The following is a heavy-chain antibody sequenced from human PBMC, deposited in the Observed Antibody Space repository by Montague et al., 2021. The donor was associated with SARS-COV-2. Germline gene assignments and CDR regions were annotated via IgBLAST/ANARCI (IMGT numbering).Heavy chain of an antibody. CDR2: INHGGST. V-gene: IGHV4-34*01. CDR3: ARLRDGVVPSPILGVGPYYSYYSMDV. J-gene: IGHJ6*01. CDR1: GTSFSGYY. D-gene: IGHD2-15*01. Sequence: SETLSLTCAVHGTSFSGYYWNWIRQPPGEGLEWIGEINHGGSTKXSPSLKSRLTISAGTSKNQFSLKLTSVAAADTAVYYCARLRDGVVPSPILGVGPYYSYYSMDVWGRGTTVTVSS.